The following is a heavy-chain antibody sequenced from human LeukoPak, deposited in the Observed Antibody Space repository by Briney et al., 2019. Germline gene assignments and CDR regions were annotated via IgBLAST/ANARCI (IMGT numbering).Heavy chain of an antibody. CDR3: AREGGNGGFDY. CDR2: VHPNNGGT. D-gene: IGHD4-23*01. CDR1: GYIFTAYY. Sequence: ASVKVSCKASGYIFTAYYIHWVRQAPGQGPEWMGWVHPNNGGTNYAQNFQGRVTMTWDTSISTAYMELSSRRSDDTAVYFCAREGGNGGFDYWGQGTLVTVSS. V-gene: IGHV1-2*02. J-gene: IGHJ4*02.